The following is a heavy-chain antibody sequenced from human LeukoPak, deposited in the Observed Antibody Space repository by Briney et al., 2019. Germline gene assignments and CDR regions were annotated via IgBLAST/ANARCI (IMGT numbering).Heavy chain of an antibody. CDR2: IYYSGST. J-gene: IGHJ4*02. D-gene: IGHD3-22*01. CDR1: GGSISSSSYY. Sequence: PSETLSLTCTVSGGSISSSSYYWGWIRQPPGKGLEWIGSIYYSGSTYYNPSLKSRVTISVDTSKNQFSLKLSSVTAADTAVYYCASTYYYDSSASYWGQGTLVTVSS. CDR3: ASTYYYDSSASY. V-gene: IGHV4-39*07.